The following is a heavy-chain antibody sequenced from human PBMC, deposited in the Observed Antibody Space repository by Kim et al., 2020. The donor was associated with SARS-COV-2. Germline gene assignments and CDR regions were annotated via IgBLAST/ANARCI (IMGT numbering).Heavy chain of an antibody. Sequence: NGYAVSLRGRITINPDTSKKQFSLHLNSVTPEDTAVYYCARNFHTGFDYWGQGTLVTVSS. CDR3: ARNFHTGFDY. CDR2: N. V-gene: IGHV6-1*01. J-gene: IGHJ4*02.